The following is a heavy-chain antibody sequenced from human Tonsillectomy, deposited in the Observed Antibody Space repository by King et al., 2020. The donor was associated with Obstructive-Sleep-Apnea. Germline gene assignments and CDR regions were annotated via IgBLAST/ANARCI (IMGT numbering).Heavy chain of an antibody. CDR2: IYYSGST. D-gene: IGHD6-25*01. V-gene: IGHV4-59*01. CDR1: GDSISSYY. CDR3: ARGYSSRYSFDF. J-gene: IGHJ3*01. Sequence: QLQESGPGLVKPSETLSLTCTVSGDSISSYYWSWIRQPPEKGLEWIGSIYYSGSTNCNPSLRSRVTISVDTSKNQFSLNLSSVTAADTAVYYCARGYSSRYSFDFWGQGTSVTVSS.